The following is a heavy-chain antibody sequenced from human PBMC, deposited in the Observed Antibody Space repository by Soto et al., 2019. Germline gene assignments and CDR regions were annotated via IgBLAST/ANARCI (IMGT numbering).Heavy chain of an antibody. V-gene: IGHV3-33*01. CDR2: IWYDGSNK. CDR3: ARDLPLGIAAAGTHGMDV. Sequence: QVQLVESGGGVVQPGRSLRLSCAASGFTFSSYGMHWVRQAPGKGLAWVAVIWYDGSNKYYADSVKGRFTISRDNSKNTLYLQMNSLRAEDTAVYYCARDLPLGIAAAGTHGMDVWGQGTTVTVSS. J-gene: IGHJ6*02. CDR1: GFTFSSYG. D-gene: IGHD6-13*01.